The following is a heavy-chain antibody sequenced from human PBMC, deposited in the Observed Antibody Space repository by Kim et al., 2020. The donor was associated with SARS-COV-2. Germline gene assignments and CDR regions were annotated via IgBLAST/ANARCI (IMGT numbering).Heavy chain of an antibody. D-gene: IGHD3-3*01. CDR3: ARGLTFGIFGVVGFLGWFDP. V-gene: IGHV4-34*01. CDR1: GGSFSGYY. Sequence: SETLSLTCAVYGGSFSGYYWSWIRQPPGKGLEWIGEINHSGSTNYNPSLKSRVTISVDTSKNQFSLKLSSVTAADTAVYYCARGLTFGIFGVVGFLGWFDPWGQGTLVTVSS. J-gene: IGHJ5*02. CDR2: INHSGST.